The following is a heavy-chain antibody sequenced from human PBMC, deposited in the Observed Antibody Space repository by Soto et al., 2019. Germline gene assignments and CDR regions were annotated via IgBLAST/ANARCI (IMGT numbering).Heavy chain of an antibody. CDR3: AKEGGRARGYNYGNTYFDY. J-gene: IGHJ4*02. Sequence: LRLSCAATGFTVGVNALSWVCQAPGEALECDSSISAGGVPTNYAESEQGRFTISRDNSKNTLYLQMNSLSAEDTAVYYGAKEGGRARGYNYGNTYFDYWGQGTRVTVSS. D-gene: IGHD5-12*01. CDR2: ISAGGVPT. CDR1: GFTVGVNA. V-gene: IGHV3-23*01.